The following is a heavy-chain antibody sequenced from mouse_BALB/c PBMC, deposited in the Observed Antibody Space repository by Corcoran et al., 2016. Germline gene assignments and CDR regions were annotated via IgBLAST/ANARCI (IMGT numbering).Heavy chain of an antibody. J-gene: IGHJ1*01. CDR3: ARYYCYWYVDV. CDR2: INPYNGAT. Sequence: EVQLQQSGPELVKPGASVKISCKASGYSFTGYYMHWVKQSHVKSLEWIGRINPYNGATSYNQNFKDKASLTVDKSSSTAYMELHSLTSEESAVYYCARYYCYWYVDVGGAGTTVTGSS. CDR1: GYSFTGYY. D-gene: IGHD1-1*01. V-gene: IGHV1-26*01.